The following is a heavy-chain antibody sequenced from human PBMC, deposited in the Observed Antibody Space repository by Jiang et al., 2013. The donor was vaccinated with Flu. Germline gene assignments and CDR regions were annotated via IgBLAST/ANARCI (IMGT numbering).Heavy chain of an antibody. V-gene: IGHV4-4*02. CDR3: AKDVLYFDY. J-gene: IGHJ4*02. Sequence: PGLVKPSGTLSLTCAVSSGSISGSTSWWSWVRQPPGKGLEWIGEIYHNGNTNYNPSLKSRVIMSVDTSKNQFSLKLNSVTAADTAVYYCAKDVLYFDYWGQGTLVTVSS. CDR2: IYHNGNT. CDR1: SGSISGSTSW.